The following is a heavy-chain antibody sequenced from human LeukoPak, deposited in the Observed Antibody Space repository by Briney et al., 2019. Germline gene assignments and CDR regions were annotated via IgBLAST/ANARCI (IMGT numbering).Heavy chain of an antibody. V-gene: IGHV1-69*01. CDR2: IIPIFGTA. Sequence: SVKVSCKASGGTFSSYAISWVRQAPGQGLVWMGGIIPIFGTANYAQKFQGRVTITADESTSTAYMELSSLRSEDTAVYYCARENYDYVWGSYRSLYYFDYWGQGTLVTVSS. CDR1: GGTFSSYA. CDR3: ARENYDYVWGSYRSLYYFDY. J-gene: IGHJ4*02. D-gene: IGHD3-16*02.